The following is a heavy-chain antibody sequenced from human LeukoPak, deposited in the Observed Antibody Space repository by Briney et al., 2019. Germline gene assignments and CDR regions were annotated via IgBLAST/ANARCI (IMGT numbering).Heavy chain of an antibody. J-gene: IGHJ4*02. D-gene: IGHD2-2*01. CDR3: AVIPPAVDDY. CDR2: IYYSGST. V-gene: IGHV4-59*04. Sequence: SETLSLTCTVSGGSISSYYWSWIRQPPGKGLEWIGYIYYSGSTYYNPSLKSRVTISVDTSKNQFSLKLSSVTAADTAVYYCAVIPPAVDDYWGQGTLVTVSS. CDR1: GGSISSYY.